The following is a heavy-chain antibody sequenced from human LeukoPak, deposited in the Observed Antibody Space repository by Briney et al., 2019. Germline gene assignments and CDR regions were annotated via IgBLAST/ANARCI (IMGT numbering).Heavy chain of an antibody. J-gene: IGHJ4*02. Sequence: GGSLRLSCATSGFTFSNAWMNWVRQAPGKGLEWVANIKQDGSKKSYVDSVKGRFTISRDNAKNSLYLQMNSLRAEDTAIYYCARVGYIDEGIDYWGQGTLVTVSS. CDR1: GFTFSNAW. D-gene: IGHD5-24*01. CDR3: ARVGYIDEGIDY. V-gene: IGHV3-7*04. CDR2: IKQDGSKK.